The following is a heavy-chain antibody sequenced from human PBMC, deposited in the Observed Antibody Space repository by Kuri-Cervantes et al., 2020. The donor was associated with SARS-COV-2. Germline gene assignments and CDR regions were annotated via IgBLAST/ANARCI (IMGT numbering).Heavy chain of an antibody. J-gene: IGHJ4*02. V-gene: IGHV4-59*01. CDR3: ARGIVGATGEYYFDY. CDR1: GGSISSYY. CDR2: IYYSGST. D-gene: IGHD1-26*01. Sequence: SETLSLTCTVSGGSISSYYWSWIRQPAGKGLEWIGYIYYSGSTNYNPSLKSRVTISVDTSKNQFSLKLSSVTAADTAVYYCARGIVGATGEYYFDYWGQGTLVTVSS.